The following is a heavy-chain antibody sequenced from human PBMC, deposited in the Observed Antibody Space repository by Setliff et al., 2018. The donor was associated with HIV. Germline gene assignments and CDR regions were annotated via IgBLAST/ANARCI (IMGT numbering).Heavy chain of an antibody. CDR1: GGSCSDFY. J-gene: IGHJ4*02. V-gene: IGHV4-34*01. D-gene: IGHD6-13*01. CDR3: AREPDKIAAADS. Sequence: PSETLSLTCAVYGGSCSDFYWSWIRQSPGKGLEWIGDINHSGRTNYNPSLKSRAAISIDTSKNQFFLKLKSVTVADTAVYYCAREPDKIAAADSWGQGTLVTVSS. CDR2: INHSGRT.